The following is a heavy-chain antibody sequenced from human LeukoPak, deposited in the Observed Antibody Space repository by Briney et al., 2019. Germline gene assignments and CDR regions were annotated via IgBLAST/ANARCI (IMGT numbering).Heavy chain of an antibody. CDR2: IYKTGST. CDR1: GDSITSGGYY. V-gene: IGHV4-31*03. J-gene: IGHJ4*02. Sequence: SETPSLTCTVSGDSITSGGYYWSWIRQRPGKGLEWIGYIYKTGSTYYNPSLKSRVTMSVDTSRNQFSLKVNSVTAADTAVYYCARDVLRWGQGTLVTVSS. CDR3: ARDVLR.